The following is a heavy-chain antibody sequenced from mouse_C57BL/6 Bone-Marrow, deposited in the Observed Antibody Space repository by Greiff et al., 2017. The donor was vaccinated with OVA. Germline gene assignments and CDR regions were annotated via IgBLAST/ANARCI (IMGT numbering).Heavy chain of an antibody. CDR1: GFNIKDDY. CDR3: TTDDDDGYYFDY. D-gene: IGHD2-4*01. Sequence: VQLQQSGAELVRPGASVKLSCTASGFNIKDDYMHWVKQRPEQGLEWIGWIDPENGDTEYASKFQGKATITADTSSNTAYLQLSSLTSEDSDVYYRTTDDDDGYYFDYWGQGTTLTVSS. V-gene: IGHV14-4*01. J-gene: IGHJ2*01. CDR2: IDPENGDT.